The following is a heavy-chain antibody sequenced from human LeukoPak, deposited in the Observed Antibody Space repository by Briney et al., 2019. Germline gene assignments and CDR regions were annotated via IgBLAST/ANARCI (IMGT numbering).Heavy chain of an antibody. Sequence: SQTLSLTCAISGDSVSSNTAAWNWIRQSPSRGLEWLGRTYYRSKWYNDYAVSVKSRITINPATSKNQFSLQLNSVTPGDTAAYNCARDLEQLVLLQWTRPIDPWGQGTLVTVSS. CDR1: GDSVSSNTAA. D-gene: IGHD6-13*01. CDR3: ARDLEQLVLLQWTRPIDP. CDR2: TYYRSKWYN. J-gene: IGHJ5*02. V-gene: IGHV6-1*01.